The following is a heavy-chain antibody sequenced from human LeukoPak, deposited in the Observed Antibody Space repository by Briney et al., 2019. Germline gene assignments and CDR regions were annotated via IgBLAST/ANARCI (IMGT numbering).Heavy chain of an antibody. CDR3: AKDSVTGTVRYFDY. Sequence: GGSLRLSCAASGFTFNSYAMHWVRQAPGKGLDWVAVISNDGSKKNYADSVKGRFTISRDNSKNTLYLQMNSLRAEDTAVYYCAKDSVTGTVRYFDYWGQGTLVTVSS. V-gene: IGHV3-30-3*01. J-gene: IGHJ4*02. CDR1: GFTFNSYA. D-gene: IGHD1-7*01. CDR2: ISNDGSKK.